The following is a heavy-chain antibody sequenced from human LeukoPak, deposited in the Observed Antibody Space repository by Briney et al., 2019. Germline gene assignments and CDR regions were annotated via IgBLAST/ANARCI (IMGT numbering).Heavy chain of an antibody. J-gene: IGHJ4*02. Sequence: GGSLRLSCAASGFTFSSYEMNWVRQAPGKGLEWVSYISSSGSTIYYADSVKGRFTIPRDNAKNSLYLQMDSLRAEDTAVYYCASVHIAVAGAALFDYWGQGTLVTVSS. D-gene: IGHD6-19*01. CDR2: ISSSGSTI. V-gene: IGHV3-48*03. CDR3: ASVHIAVAGAALFDY. CDR1: GFTFSSYE.